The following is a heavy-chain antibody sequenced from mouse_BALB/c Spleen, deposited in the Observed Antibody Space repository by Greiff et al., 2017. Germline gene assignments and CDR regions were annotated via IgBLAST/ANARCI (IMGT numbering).Heavy chain of an antibody. CDR1: GYTFTSYW. CDR2: IDPSDSYT. CDR3: TRREVRPYFDY. D-gene: IGHD2-14*01. J-gene: IGHJ2*01. V-gene: IGHV1S127*01. Sequence: QVQLQQSGAELVKPGASVKMSCKASGYTFTSYWMHWVKQRPGQGLEWIGVIDPSDSYTSYNQKFKGKATLTVDTSSSTAYMQLSSLTSEDSAVYYCTRREVRPYFDYWGQGTTLTVSS.